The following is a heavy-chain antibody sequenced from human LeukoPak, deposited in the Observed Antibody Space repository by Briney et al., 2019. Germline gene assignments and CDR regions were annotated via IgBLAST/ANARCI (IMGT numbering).Heavy chain of an antibody. CDR3: ARHSTSSGGGGY. CDR2: IYYSGST. D-gene: IGHD6-19*01. CDR1: GGSISSSSYY. V-gene: IGHV4-39*01. J-gene: IGHJ4*02. Sequence: SETLSLTCTVSGGSISSSSYYWGWIRQPPGKGLEWIGSIYYSGSTYYNPSLKSRVTISVDTSKNQFSLKLSSVTAADTAVYYCARHSTSSGGGGYWGQGTLVTASS.